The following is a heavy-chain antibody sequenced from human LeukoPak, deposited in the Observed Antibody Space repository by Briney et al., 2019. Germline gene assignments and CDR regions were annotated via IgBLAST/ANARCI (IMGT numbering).Heavy chain of an antibody. V-gene: IGHV4-39*01. CDR1: GGSISSSSYY. CDR3: ARRPYSSSWYGVDY. D-gene: IGHD6-13*01. J-gene: IGHJ4*02. CDR2: IYYSGST. Sequence: SETLSHTCTVSGGSISSSSYYWGWIRQPPGKGLEWIGSIYYSGSTYYNPSLKSRVTISVDTSKNQFSLKLSSVTAADTAVYYCARRPYSSSWYGVDYWGQGTLVTVSS.